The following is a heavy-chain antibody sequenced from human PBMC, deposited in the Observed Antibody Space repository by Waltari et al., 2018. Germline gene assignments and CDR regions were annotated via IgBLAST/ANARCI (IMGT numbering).Heavy chain of an antibody. CDR1: GGSISSGDYY. Sequence: QVQLQESGPGLVKPSQTLSLTCTVSGGSISSGDYYWSWIRQPPGKGLEWIGYIYYSGSTYYNPSLKSRVTISVDTSKNQFSLKLSSVTAADTAVYYCARDSRPTKKRYCSGGSCYGIDYWGQGTLVTVSS. CDR3: ARDSRPTKKRYCSGGSCYGIDY. J-gene: IGHJ4*02. D-gene: IGHD2-15*01. CDR2: IYYSGST. V-gene: IGHV4-30-4*08.